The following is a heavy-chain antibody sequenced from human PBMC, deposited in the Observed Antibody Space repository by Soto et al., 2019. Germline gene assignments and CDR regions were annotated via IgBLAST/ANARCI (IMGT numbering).Heavy chain of an antibody. Sequence: ASETLSLTCSVSGASVSDNTLYWSWLRQSPGKGLEWIGYIYYRGNTNYNPSLKGRFTVSVQTSNNQFSLRLNSVTAADTALYYCASSTAVPNTLRSRYYFDYWGQGMLVTVSS. CDR1: GASVSDNTLY. CDR3: ASSTAVPNTLRSRYYFDY. D-gene: IGHD4-17*01. V-gene: IGHV4-61*01. CDR2: IYYRGNT. J-gene: IGHJ4*02.